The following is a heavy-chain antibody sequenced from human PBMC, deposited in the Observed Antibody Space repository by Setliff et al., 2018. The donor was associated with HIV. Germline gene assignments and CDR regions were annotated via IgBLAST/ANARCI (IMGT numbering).Heavy chain of an antibody. Sequence: SETLSLTCAVYGGSFSGYYWSWIRQPPGKGLEWIGEIHHSGSTNYNMSLWSRVTISLDASRNQFSLELISVTAADTAVYYCAGGPGTTSIDYWAQGTLVTVSS. CDR3: AGGPGTTSIDY. CDR1: GGSFSGYY. V-gene: IGHV4-34*01. D-gene: IGHD1-26*01. CDR2: IHHSGST. J-gene: IGHJ4*02.